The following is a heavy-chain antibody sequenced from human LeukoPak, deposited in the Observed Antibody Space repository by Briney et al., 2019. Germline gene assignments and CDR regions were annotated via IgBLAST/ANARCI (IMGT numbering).Heavy chain of an antibody. J-gene: IGHJ5*02. V-gene: IGHV4-34*01. D-gene: IGHD2-2*01. CDR1: GRSFSGYY. Sequence: SETLSLTCAVYGRSFSGYYWSWIRQPPGKGLEWIGEINHSGSTNYNPSLKSRVTISVDTSKNQFSLKLSSVTAADTAVYYCARGGDIVVVPAAPRGYNWFDPGGQGTLVTVSS. CDR2: INHSGST. CDR3: ARGGDIVVVPAAPRGYNWFDP.